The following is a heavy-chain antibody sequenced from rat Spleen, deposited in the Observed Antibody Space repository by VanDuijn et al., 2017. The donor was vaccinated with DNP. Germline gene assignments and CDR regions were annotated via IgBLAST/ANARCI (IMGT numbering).Heavy chain of an antibody. CDR1: GYSITSSY. D-gene: IGHD1-7*01. CDR2: INSAGST. CDR3: ARWVRYFDS. Sequence: EVQLQESGPGLVKPSQSLPLTCSVTGYSITSSYWGWIRKFPGSKLEWMGYINSAGSTNYNPSLKSRISITRDTSKNQFFLQLNSVTTEDTGTYYCARWVRYFDSWGQGVMVTVSS. V-gene: IGHV3-3*01. J-gene: IGHJ2*01.